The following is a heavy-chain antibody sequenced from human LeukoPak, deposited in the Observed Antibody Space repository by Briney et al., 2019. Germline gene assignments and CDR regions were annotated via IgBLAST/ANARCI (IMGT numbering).Heavy chain of an antibody. CDR3: ARDGDYGGMDV. CDR1: GGSISSYY. J-gene: IGHJ6*02. D-gene: IGHD4-17*01. Sequence: SETLSLTCTVSGGSISSYYWSWIRQPPGKGLEWIGYIYDSGSTNYNPSLKSRVTISVDTSKNQFSLKLSFVTAADTAVYYCARDGDYGGMDVWGQGTTVTVSS. CDR2: IYDSGST. V-gene: IGHV4-59*12.